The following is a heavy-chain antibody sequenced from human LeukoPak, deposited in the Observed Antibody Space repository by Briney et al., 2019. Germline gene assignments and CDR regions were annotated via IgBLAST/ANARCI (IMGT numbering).Heavy chain of an antibody. CDR3: ARPPGDY. V-gene: IGHV3-48*04. CDR2: ISSGSSTK. CDR1: GFTFCSYA. J-gene: IGHJ4*02. Sequence: GGSLRLSCAASGFTFCSYAMSWVREAPGKGLEWVSYISSGSSTKYYADSVKGRFTISRDNAKNSLYLQMNSLRAEDTAVYYCARPPGDYWGQGTLVTVSS.